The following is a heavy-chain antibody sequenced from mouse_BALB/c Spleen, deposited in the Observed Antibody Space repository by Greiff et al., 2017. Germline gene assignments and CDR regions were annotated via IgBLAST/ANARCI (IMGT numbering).Heavy chain of an antibody. D-gene: IGHD2-3*01. J-gene: IGHJ4*01. Sequence: VQVVESGAELVRPGSSVKISCKASGYAFSSYWMNWVKQRPGQGLEWIGQIYPGDGDTNYNGKFKGKATLTADKSSSTAYMQLSSLTSEDSAVYFCARRDGYYNYAMDYWGQGTSVTVSS. CDR2: IYPGDGDT. CDR3: ARRDGYYNYAMDY. CDR1: GYAFSSYW. V-gene: IGHV1-80*01.